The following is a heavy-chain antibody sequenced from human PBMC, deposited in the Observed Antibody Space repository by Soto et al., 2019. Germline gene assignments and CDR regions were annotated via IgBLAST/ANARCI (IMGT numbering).Heavy chain of an antibody. Sequence: SETLSLTCTVSGGSISSYYWSWIRQPPGKGLEWIGYIYYSGSTNYNPSLKSRVTISVDTSKNQFSLKLSSVTAADTAVYYCARDRWGTSYWGQGTLVTVS. CDR3: ARDRWGTSY. V-gene: IGHV4-59*01. CDR2: IYYSGST. J-gene: IGHJ4*02. D-gene: IGHD3-16*01. CDR1: GGSISSYY.